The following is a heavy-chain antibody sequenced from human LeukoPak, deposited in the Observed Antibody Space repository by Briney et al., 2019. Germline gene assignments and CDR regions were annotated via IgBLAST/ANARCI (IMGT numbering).Heavy chain of an antibody. CDR3: ARQLAGLAPPGFIDS. CDR1: GGSISSPY. CDR2: IYYGGDT. V-gene: IGHV4-59*08. Sequence: PSETLSLTCTVSGGSISSPYWTWIRQPPGKGLEWIGYIYYGGDTDYSPSLKSRATLLLDRSKNQFSLRLTSVTAADTAVYYCARQLAGLAPPGFIDSWGQGTLVTVSS. D-gene: IGHD3-3*02. J-gene: IGHJ4*02.